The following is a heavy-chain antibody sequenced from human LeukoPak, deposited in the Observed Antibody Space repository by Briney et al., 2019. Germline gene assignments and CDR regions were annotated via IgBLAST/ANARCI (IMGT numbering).Heavy chain of an antibody. CDR1: GFTFSSYA. CDR3: ARDLPWFDP. J-gene: IGHJ5*02. CDR2: ISYDGSNK. V-gene: IGHV3-30*04. Sequence: GGSLRLSCAASGFTFSSYAMHWVRQAPGMGLEWVAVISYDGSNKYYADSVKGRFTISRDNSKNTLYLQMNSLRAEDTAVYYCARDLPWFDPWGQGTLVTVSS.